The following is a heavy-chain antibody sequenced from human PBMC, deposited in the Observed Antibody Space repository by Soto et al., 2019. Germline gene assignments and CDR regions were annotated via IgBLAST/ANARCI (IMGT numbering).Heavy chain of an antibody. CDR3: AKKYRTSSPGFDI. V-gene: IGHV3-23*01. CDR2: TSSSGGSI. CDR1: GFTFSSYW. Sequence: GGSLRLSCAASGFTFSSYWMHWVRQAPGKGLEWVSATSSSGGSIYYADSVKGRFTISRDNSKNTLYLQMNSLTAEDTAVYYCAKKYRTSSPGFDIWGQGTMVTVSS. D-gene: IGHD5-12*01. J-gene: IGHJ3*02.